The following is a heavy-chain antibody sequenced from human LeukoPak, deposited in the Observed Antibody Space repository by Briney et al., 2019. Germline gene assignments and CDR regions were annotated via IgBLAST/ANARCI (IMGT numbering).Heavy chain of an antibody. D-gene: IGHD3-22*01. CDR2: MDESGKE. CDR1: GFTVSNVH. V-gene: IGHV3-53*01. CDR3: AGGHSSGMSHY. J-gene: IGHJ4*02. Sequence: PGGSLRLSCAAFGFTVSNVHVSWVRQAPGKGLEWVTVMDESGKEYYVDSVKGRFTITRDKSKNTLYLQMNSLRVEDTAMYHCAGGHSSGMSHYWGQGTLVTVSS.